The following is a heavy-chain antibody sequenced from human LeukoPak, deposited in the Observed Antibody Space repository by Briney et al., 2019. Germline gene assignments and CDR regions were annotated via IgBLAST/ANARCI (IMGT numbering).Heavy chain of an antibody. CDR1: GGSISSSSAY. D-gene: IGHD5-18*01. J-gene: IGHJ4*02. CDR2: IYYSKNT. CDR3: VSPRGISYGSFDY. V-gene: IGHV4-39*01. Sequence: SETLSLTCTVSGGSISSSSAYWGWIRQPPGKGLEWIGSIYYSKNTYYNPSLKSRVTISADTSKNQFSLTLGSVSATDTAVYYWVSPRGISYGSFDYWGQGTLVTVSS.